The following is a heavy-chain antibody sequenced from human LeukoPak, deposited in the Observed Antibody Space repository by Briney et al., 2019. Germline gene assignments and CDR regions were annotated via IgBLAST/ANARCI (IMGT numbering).Heavy chain of an antibody. CDR2: ISSSSSYI. J-gene: IGHJ3*02. D-gene: IGHD2-8*01. CDR3: ARELALYDSTDAFDI. CDR1: GFTFSSYS. Sequence: PGGSLGLSCAASGFTFSSYSMNWVRQAPGKGLEWVSSISSSSSYIYYADSVKGRFTISRDNAKNSLYLQMNSLRAEGTAVYYCARELALYDSTDAFDIWGQGTMVTVSS. V-gene: IGHV3-21*01.